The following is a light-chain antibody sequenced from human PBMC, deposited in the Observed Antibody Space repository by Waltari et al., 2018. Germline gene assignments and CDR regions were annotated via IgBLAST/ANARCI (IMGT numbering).Light chain of an antibody. CDR2: GAS. CDR3: HQYYSRRT. J-gene: IGKJ1*01. V-gene: IGKV4-1*01. CDR1: QNLLYTSKANNY. Sequence: QNLLYTSKANNYLTWYQQKPGQPPQLLISGASSRHSGVPNRFSGSGSAADVTLTSCSLQDEDVAVYYCHQYYSRRTFGQGTTVEIK.